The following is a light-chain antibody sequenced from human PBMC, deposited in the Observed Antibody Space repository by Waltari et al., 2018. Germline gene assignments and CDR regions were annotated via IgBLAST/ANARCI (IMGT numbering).Light chain of an antibody. Sequence: EIVLTQSPATLSLSPGERATLSCRASQSVSIYLAWYQQKPGQAPRLLIYYASNRATCIPARFSGSGSGTDFTLTISSLEPEDFAVYYCQQRSNWPLTFGGGTKVEIK. CDR3: QQRSNWPLT. CDR2: YAS. V-gene: IGKV3-11*01. CDR1: QSVSIY. J-gene: IGKJ4*01.